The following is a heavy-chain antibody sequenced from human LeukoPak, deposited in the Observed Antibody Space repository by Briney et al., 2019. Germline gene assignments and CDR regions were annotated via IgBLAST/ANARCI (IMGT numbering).Heavy chain of an antibody. J-gene: IGHJ3*02. CDR3: ARPFDI. Sequence: PSETLSLTCTVSGGSINNYYWSWIRQPPGKGLEWIGYIYYSGNTNYNPSLKSRATISVDTSKNQFSLKLNSVTAADTAVYSCARPFDIWGQGTMVTVSS. V-gene: IGHV4-59*12. CDR1: GGSINNYY. CDR2: IYYSGNT.